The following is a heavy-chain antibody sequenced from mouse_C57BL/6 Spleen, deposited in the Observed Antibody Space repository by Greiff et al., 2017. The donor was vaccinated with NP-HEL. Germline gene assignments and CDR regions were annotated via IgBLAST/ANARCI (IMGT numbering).Heavy chain of an antibody. CDR3: TRSFITTVVDWYFDV. CDR2: IDPETGGT. D-gene: IGHD1-1*01. Sequence: VQLQQSGAELVRPGASVTLSCKASGYTFTDYEMHWVKQTPVHGLEWIGAIDPETGGTAYNQKFKGKAILTADKSSSTAYMELRSLTSEDSAVYYCTRSFITTVVDWYFDVWGTGTTVTVSS. V-gene: IGHV1-15*01. J-gene: IGHJ1*03. CDR1: GYTFTDYE.